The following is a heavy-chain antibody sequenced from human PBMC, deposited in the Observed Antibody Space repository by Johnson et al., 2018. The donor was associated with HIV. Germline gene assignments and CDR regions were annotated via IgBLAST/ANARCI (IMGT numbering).Heavy chain of an antibody. D-gene: IGHD4-17*01. J-gene: IGHJ3*02. Sequence: QVQLVESGGGVVQPGGSLRLSCATSGFTFSSYGMHWVRQAPGKGLEWVAVISYDGSNKYYADSVKGRFTISRDNSKNMLYLQMNSLRPDDTALYYCARDWNSDYGDPEGTFDIWGQGTMVTVSS. CDR2: ISYDGSNK. CDR3: ARDWNSDYGDPEGTFDI. CDR1: GFTFSSYG. V-gene: IGHV3-30*19.